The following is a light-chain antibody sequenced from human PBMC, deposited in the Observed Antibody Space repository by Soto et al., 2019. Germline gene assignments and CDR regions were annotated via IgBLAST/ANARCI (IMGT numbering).Light chain of an antibody. CDR2: DAS. J-gene: IGKJ1*01. CDR1: QSVSGSY. Sequence: EIVLTQSPGTLSLSPGERDNLSCRASQSVSGSYLAWFQQKPGQAPRLLIYDASTRATGVPGRFSGSGSGTDFSLTISRLEPEDFAVYYCQHYGSSPWTFGQGTKV. V-gene: IGKV3-20*01. CDR3: QHYGSSPWT.